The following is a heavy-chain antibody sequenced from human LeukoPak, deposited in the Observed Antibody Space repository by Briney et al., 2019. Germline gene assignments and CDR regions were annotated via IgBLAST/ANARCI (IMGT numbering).Heavy chain of an antibody. V-gene: IGHV3-48*04. Sequence: GGSLRLSCAASGFTFSSHRMHWVRQAPGQGLEWVAYVSTSSTTIQYADSVKGRFTISRDDAKNSLSLQMNSLRVEDTAVYYCARVIAIHTVTPFDHWGQGTLATVSS. J-gene: IGHJ4*02. CDR3: ARVIAIHTVTPFDH. CDR1: GFTFSSHR. CDR2: VSTSSTTI. D-gene: IGHD4-11*01.